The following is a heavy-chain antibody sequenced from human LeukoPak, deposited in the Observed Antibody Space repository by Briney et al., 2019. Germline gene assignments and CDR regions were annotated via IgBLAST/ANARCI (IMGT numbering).Heavy chain of an antibody. D-gene: IGHD3-10*01. Sequence: SETLSLACTVSGGSISSGGYYWSWIRQHPGTGLEWIGYIYYSGSTYYNPSLKSRVTISVDTSKNQFSLKLSSVTAADTAVYYCARDRMSGGYFDYWGQGTLVTVSS. V-gene: IGHV4-31*03. J-gene: IGHJ4*02. CDR3: ARDRMSGGYFDY. CDR1: GGSISSGGYY. CDR2: IYYSGST.